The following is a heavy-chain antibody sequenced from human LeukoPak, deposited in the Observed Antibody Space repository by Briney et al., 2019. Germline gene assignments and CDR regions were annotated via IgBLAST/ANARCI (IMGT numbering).Heavy chain of an antibody. CDR2: INSDGSST. J-gene: IGHJ4*02. CDR1: GFTFSRYW. D-gene: IGHD3-9*01. V-gene: IGHV3-74*01. CDR3: ARGTGYRVFDY. Sequence: GGSLRLSCAASGFTFSRYWMHWVRQAPGKGLVWVSRINSDGSSTSYADSVKGRFTISRDNAKNTLYLQMNSLRADDTAVYYCARGTGYRVFDYWGQGTLVTVSS.